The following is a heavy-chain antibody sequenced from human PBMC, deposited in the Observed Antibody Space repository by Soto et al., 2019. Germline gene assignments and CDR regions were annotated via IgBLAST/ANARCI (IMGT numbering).Heavy chain of an antibody. CDR1: GGSISSYY. V-gene: IGHV4-4*07. CDR3: ARGAPITIFGVVTGYFDY. Sequence: SETLSLTCTVSGGSISSYYWSWIRQPAGKGLEWIGRIYTSGSTNYNPSLKSRVTMSVDTSKNQFSLKLSSVTAADTAVYYGARGAPITIFGVVTGYFDYWGQGTLVTVSS. D-gene: IGHD3-3*01. CDR2: IYTSGST. J-gene: IGHJ4*02.